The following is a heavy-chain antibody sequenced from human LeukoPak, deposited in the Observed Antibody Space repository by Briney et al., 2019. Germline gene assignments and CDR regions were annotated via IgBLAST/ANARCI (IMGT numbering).Heavy chain of an antibody. D-gene: IGHD5-24*01. CDR1: RYSISSGYY. CDR3: ARGQSDGYSWSYYYYYYMDV. V-gene: IGHV4-38-2*02. Sequence: SETLSLTCTVSRYSISSGYYWGWIRQPPGKGLEWIGSIYYSGSTYYNPSLKSRVTISMDTSKNRFSLKLSSVTAADTAVYYCARGQSDGYSWSYYYYYYMDVWGKGTTVTISS. J-gene: IGHJ6*03. CDR2: IYYSGST.